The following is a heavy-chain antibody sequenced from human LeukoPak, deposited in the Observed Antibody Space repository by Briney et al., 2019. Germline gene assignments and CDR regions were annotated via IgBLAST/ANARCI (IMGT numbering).Heavy chain of an antibody. J-gene: IGHJ4*02. D-gene: IGHD7-27*01. CDR1: GGSFSSYY. CDR2: IYYSGGT. V-gene: IGHV4-59*01. CDR3: ARGWGYFDY. Sequence: SETLSLTCAVYGGSFSSYYWSWIRQPPGKGLEWIGNIYYSGGTNYNPSLKSRVTISVDTSKNQLSLKLSSVTAADTAVYYCARGWGYFDYWGQGTLVTVSS.